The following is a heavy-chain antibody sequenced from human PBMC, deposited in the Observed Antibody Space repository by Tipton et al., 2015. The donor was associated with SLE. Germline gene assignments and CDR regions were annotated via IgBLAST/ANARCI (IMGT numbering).Heavy chain of an antibody. J-gene: IGHJ4*02. CDR3: ARGDLYGDYTY. V-gene: IGHV4-59*11. D-gene: IGHD4-17*01. CDR2: IYYNGNT. CDR1: GVSMNSHY. Sequence: TLSLTCTVSGVSMNSHYWIWIRQPPGKGLEWIGYIYYNGNTNYNSSLESRVTISIDPSKNQFSLKLTSVTAADTAVYFCARGDLYGDYTYWGQGALVTASS.